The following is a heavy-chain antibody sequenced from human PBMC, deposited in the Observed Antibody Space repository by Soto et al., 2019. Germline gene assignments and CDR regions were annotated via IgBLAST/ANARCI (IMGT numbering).Heavy chain of an antibody. CDR3: AKDSAEYSGYEAPVDC. CDR2: ISYDGSNK. CDR1: GFTFSSYG. Sequence: HPGGSLRLSCAASGFTFSSYGMHWVRQAPGKGLEWVAVISYDGSNKYYADSVKGRFTISRDNSKNTLYLQMNSLRAEDTAVYYCAKDSAEYSGYEAPVDCWGQGTLVTVSS. D-gene: IGHD5-12*01. J-gene: IGHJ4*02. V-gene: IGHV3-30*18.